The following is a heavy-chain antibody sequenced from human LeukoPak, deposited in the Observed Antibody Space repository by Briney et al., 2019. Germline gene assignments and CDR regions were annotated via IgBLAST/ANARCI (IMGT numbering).Heavy chain of an antibody. CDR1: GFTFDDYG. D-gene: IGHD4-17*01. Sequence: GGSLRLSCAASGFTFDDYGMSWVRQAPGKGLEWVSGINWNGGSTGYVDSVKGRFTISRDNAKNSLYLQMNSLRAEDTAVYYCARVVTVTNSWYFDYWGQGILVTVSS. CDR2: INWNGGST. CDR3: ARVVTVTNSWYFDY. V-gene: IGHV3-20*04. J-gene: IGHJ4*02.